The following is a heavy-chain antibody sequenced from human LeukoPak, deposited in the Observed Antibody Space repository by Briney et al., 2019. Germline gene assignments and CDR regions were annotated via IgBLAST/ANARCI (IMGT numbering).Heavy chain of an antibody. CDR1: GFTFDDYG. CDR3: ARVGYYYESSSYSGAFDI. V-gene: IGHV3-20*04. D-gene: IGHD3-22*01. CDR2: INWNGGST. J-gene: IGHJ3*02. Sequence: PGGSLRLSCTASGFTFDDYGMSWVRQAPGKGLEWVSGINWNGGSTGYADSVKGRFTISRDNAKSSLYLQMNSLRAEDTALYYCARVGYYYESSSYSGAFDIWGQGAMVTVSS.